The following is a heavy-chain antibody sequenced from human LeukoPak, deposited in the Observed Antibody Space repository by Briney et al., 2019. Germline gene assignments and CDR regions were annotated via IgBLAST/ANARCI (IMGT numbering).Heavy chain of an antibody. CDR2: ISSSSSYI. Sequence: GGSLRLSCAASGFTFSSYSMNWVRQAPGKGLEWVSSISSSSSYIYYADSVKGRFTISRDNAKNSLYLQMNSLRAEDTAVYYCARGKAVAGGGDYWGQGTLVTVSS. J-gene: IGHJ4*02. V-gene: IGHV3-21*01. CDR1: GFTFSSYS. CDR3: ARGKAVAGGGDY. D-gene: IGHD6-19*01.